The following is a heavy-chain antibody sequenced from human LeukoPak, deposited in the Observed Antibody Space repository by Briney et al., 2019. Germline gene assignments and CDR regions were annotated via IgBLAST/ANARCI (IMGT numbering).Heavy chain of an antibody. V-gene: IGHV5-51*01. D-gene: IGHD3-10*01. CDR1: GYRFTNYW. CDR2: IYPGDSDT. Sequence: GEPLKISCKGSGYRFTNYWIGWVRPIPGKGLEWMGIIYPGDSDTRYSPSFQGRVTISADKSISTAFLQWSRLKASDTAMYYCARSDSSGSRGFGYWGQGTLVTVSS. CDR3: ARSDSSGSRGFGY. J-gene: IGHJ4*02.